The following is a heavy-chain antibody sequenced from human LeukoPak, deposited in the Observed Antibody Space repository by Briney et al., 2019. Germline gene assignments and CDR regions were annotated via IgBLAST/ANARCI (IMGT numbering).Heavy chain of an antibody. Sequence: PGGSLRLSCAASGFTFSGYAMSWVRQAPGKGLEWVSAISGSGGSTYYADSVKGRFTISRDNSKNTLYLQMNSLRAEDTAVYYCAKDYSSDQLFDYWGQGTLVTVSS. V-gene: IGHV3-23*01. D-gene: IGHD6-19*01. CDR1: GFTFSGYA. CDR3: AKDYSSDQLFDY. CDR2: ISGSGGST. J-gene: IGHJ4*02.